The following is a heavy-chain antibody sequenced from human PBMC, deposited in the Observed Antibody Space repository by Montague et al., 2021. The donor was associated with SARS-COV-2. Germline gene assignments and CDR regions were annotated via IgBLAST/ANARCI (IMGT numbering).Heavy chain of an antibody. CDR3: ARLQGGRRLMDY. J-gene: IGHJ4*02. CDR1: GGSISSYY. V-gene: IGHV4-59*01. CDR2: IYYSGST. Sequence: SETLSLTCTVSGGSISSYYWSWIRQPPGKGLEWIGYIYYSGSTHRNPALKSRVTISVDPSRNQFYLDVNSVTAADTAVYYCARLQGGRRLMDYWGQGTLVTVPS. D-gene: IGHD5-12*01.